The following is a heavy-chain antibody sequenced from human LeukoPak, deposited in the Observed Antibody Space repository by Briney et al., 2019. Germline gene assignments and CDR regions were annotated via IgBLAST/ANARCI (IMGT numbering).Heavy chain of an antibody. Sequence: PGGSLRLSCAASGFTFDDYSMSWVRQAPGKGLEWVSGINWNGGSTGYADSVKGRFTISRDNAKNSLYLQMNSLRAEDTALYYCGRDDARTFHYDFWSGGGGHDAFDIWGQGTMVTVSS. CDR1: GFTFDDYS. CDR3: GRDDARTFHYDFWSGGGGHDAFDI. V-gene: IGHV3-20*04. J-gene: IGHJ3*02. CDR2: INWNGGST. D-gene: IGHD3-3*01.